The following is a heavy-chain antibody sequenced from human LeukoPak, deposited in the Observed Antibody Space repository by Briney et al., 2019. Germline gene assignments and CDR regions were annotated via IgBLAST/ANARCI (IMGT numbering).Heavy chain of an antibody. CDR3: ASNDLRGRHHYDSSGHLNLDY. CDR2: INPNSGGT. J-gene: IGHJ4*02. CDR1: GYTFTGYY. Sequence: GASVKVSCKASGYTFTGYYMHWVRQAPGQGLEWMGWINPNSGGTNYAQKFQGRVTMARDTSISTAYMELSRLRSDDTAVYYCASNDLRGRHHYDSSGHLNLDYWGQGTLVTVSS. D-gene: IGHD3-22*01. V-gene: IGHV1-2*02.